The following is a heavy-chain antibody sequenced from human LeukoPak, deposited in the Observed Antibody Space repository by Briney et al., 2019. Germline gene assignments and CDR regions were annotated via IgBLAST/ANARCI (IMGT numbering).Heavy chain of an antibody. CDR1: GFTFSSYG. D-gene: IGHD5-18*01. CDR2: ISYDGSNK. J-gene: IGHJ4*02. CDR3: AKGGRYSYGPFDY. Sequence: GRSLRLSCAASGFTFSSYGMHWVRQAPGKGLEWVAVISYDGSNKYYADSVKGRFTISRDNSKNTLYLQMNSLRAEDTAVYYCAKGGRYSYGPFDYWGQGTLVTVSS. V-gene: IGHV3-30*18.